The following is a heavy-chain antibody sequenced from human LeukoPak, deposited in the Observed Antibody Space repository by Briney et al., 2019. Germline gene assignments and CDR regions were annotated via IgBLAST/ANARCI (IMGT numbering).Heavy chain of an antibody. J-gene: IGHJ4*02. CDR3: ARGSSYGSGSYPY. D-gene: IGHD3-10*01. V-gene: IGHV1-2*02. CDR1: GYTFTGSY. Sequence: ASVKVSCKASGYTFTGSYMHWVRQAPGQGLEWMGWINPNSGGTNYAQKFQGRVTMTRDTSISTAYMELSRLRSDDTAVYYCARGSSYGSGSYPYRGQGTLVTVSS. CDR2: INPNSGGT.